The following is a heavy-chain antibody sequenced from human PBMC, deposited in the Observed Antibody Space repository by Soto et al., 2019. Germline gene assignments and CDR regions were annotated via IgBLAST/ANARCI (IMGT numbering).Heavy chain of an antibody. J-gene: IGHJ3*02. CDR3: AKDFEVPRPGAFDI. V-gene: IGHV3-30*18. CDR1: GFTFSSYG. CDR2: ISYDGSNK. Sequence: GSLRLSCAASGFTFSSYGMHWVRQAPGKGLEWVAVISYDGSNKYYADSVKGRFTISRDNSKNTLYLQMNSLRAADTAVYYCAKDFEVPRPGAFDIWGQGTMVTVSS. D-gene: IGHD3-3*01.